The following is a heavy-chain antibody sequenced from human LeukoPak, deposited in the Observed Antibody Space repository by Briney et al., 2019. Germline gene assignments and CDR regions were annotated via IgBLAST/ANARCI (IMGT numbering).Heavy chain of an antibody. CDR3: ARAGRIVSDRTYFDY. CDR1: SFDFIGTW. CDR2: ISYDGSNK. Sequence: GGSLRLSCAASSFDFIGTWMSWVRQAPGKGLEWVAVISYDGSNKYYADSVKGRFTISRDNSKNTLYLQMNSLRAEDTAVYYCARAGRIVSDRTYFDYWGQGTLVTVSS. D-gene: IGHD3-16*02. V-gene: IGHV3-30*03. J-gene: IGHJ4*02.